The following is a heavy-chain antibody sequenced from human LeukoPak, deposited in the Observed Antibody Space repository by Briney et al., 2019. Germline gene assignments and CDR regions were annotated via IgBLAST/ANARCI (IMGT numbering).Heavy chain of an antibody. CDR1: GVSISSSSYY. CDR2: IYYSGST. CDR3: ARLPDYFDY. J-gene: IGHJ4*02. V-gene: IGHV4-39*01. Sequence: PSETLSLTCTVSGVSISSSSYYWGWLRQPPGKGLEWIGSIYYSGSTYYNPSLKSRVTISVDTSKNQFSLKLSSVTAADTAVYYCARLPDYFDYWGQGTLVTVSS.